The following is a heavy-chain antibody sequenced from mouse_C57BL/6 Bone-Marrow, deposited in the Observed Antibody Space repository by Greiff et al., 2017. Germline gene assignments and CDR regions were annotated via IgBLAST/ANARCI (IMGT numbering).Heavy chain of an antibody. V-gene: IGHV1-81*01. CDR1: GYTFTSYG. D-gene: IGHD2-5*01. CDR2: IYPRSGNT. J-gene: IGHJ3*01. Sequence: VQLMESGAELARPGASVKLSCKASGYTFTSYGISWVKQRTGQGLEWIGEIYPRSGNTYYNEKFKGKATLTADKSSSTAYMELRSLTSEDSAVYFCARNSNYPAWFAYWGQGTLVTVSA. CDR3: ARNSNYPAWFAY.